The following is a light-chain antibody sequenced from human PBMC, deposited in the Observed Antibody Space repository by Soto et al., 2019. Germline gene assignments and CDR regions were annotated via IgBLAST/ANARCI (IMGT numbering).Light chain of an antibody. J-gene: IGKJ4*01. Sequence: VVMTQSPATPSVSPGESATLSCRASQSVGSNLAWYQQKPGQAPRLLIYGASTRATGIPARFSGSGSGTEFTLTISSLQSEDFAVYYCQQYDNWLTFGGGAKVEIK. CDR3: QQYDNWLT. CDR2: GAS. V-gene: IGKV3-15*01. CDR1: QSVGSN.